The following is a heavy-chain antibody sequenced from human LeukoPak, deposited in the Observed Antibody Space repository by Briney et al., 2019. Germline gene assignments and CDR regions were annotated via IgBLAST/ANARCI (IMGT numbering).Heavy chain of an antibody. CDR1: GFTFSSYV. J-gene: IGHJ4*02. Sequence: PGGSLRLSCAASGFTFSSYVMTWVRQPPGKGLEWVSSLSGGGGVAYYADSVKGRFTISRDNSKNTLFLQMNSLGAEDTAVYYCANSSRVVTDTPGDYWGQGTLVTVSS. V-gene: IGHV3-23*01. D-gene: IGHD4-23*01. CDR3: ANSSRVVTDTPGDY. CDR2: LSGGGGVA.